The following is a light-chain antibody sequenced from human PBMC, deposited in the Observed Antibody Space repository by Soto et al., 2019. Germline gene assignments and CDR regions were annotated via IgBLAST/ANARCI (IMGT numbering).Light chain of an antibody. J-gene: IGKJ3*01. CDR1: QSVSTD. V-gene: IGKV3-11*01. CDR3: QKRSNWLFT. Sequence: EIVLTQSQATLSLSPGERATLSCRASQSVSTDLAGYQQKPGQAPRLLIYDASNRATGITARFSGSGSGTDVTLTISSLEPEDFAVYYCQKRSNWLFTFGPGTEVDIK. CDR2: DAS.